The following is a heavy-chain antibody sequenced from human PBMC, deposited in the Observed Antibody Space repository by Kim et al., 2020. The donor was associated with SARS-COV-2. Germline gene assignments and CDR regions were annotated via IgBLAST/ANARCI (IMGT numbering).Heavy chain of an antibody. CDR3: ARDLGIQLWRPYYYYGMDV. CDR2: ISSNGGVT. J-gene: IGHJ6*02. CDR1: GFTFSNYA. V-gene: IGHV3-64*01. D-gene: IGHD5-18*01. Sequence: GGSLRLSCEASGFTFSNYAMHWVRQAPGKGLEFVSTISSNGGVTYYANSVKGRFTISRDNSKNTLYLQMGSLRAEDMAVYYCARDLGIQLWRPYYYYGMDVWGQGATVTVSS.